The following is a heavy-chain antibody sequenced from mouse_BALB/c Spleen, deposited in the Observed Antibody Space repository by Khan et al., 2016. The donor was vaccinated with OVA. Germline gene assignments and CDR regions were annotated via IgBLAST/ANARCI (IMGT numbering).Heavy chain of an antibody. V-gene: IGHV3-2*02. CDR2: ISYSGVT. CDR3: ARGNYYGYYFDY. J-gene: IGHJ2*01. CDR1: GYSITSGYA. Sequence: VQLQESGPGLVKPSPSLSLTCTVTGYSITSGYAWNWIRQFPGNKLEWMGYISYSGVTSYTPSLKSRISITRDPSKNQFFLQLNSVTTEDTATDYCARGNYYGYYFDYWGQGTTLTVSS. D-gene: IGHD1-1*01.